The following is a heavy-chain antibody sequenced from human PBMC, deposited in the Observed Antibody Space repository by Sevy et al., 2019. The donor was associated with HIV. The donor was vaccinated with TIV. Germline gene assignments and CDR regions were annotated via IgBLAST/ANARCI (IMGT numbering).Heavy chain of an antibody. Sequence: SETLSLTCTVSGGSISGYYWSWIRQPPWKGLEWIGYISYSGSTNYNPSLKSRVTIPVDTSKNEFSLKLSSVTAADTAVYYCARSRVITGTFDYWGQGTLVTVSS. CDR1: GGSISGYY. D-gene: IGHD1-20*01. CDR2: ISYSGST. CDR3: ARSRVITGTFDY. V-gene: IGHV4-59*01. J-gene: IGHJ4*02.